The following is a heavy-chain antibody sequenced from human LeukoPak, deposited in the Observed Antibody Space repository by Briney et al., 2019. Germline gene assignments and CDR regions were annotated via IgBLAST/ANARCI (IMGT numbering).Heavy chain of an antibody. CDR2: INTNTGNP. CDR3: ARGAVANGRYYFDY. V-gene: IGHV7-4-1*02. J-gene: IGHJ4*02. D-gene: IGHD6-19*01. CDR1: GYTFTTYV. Sequence: GASVKVSCKASGYTFTTYVMNWLRQAPGQGLEWMGWINTNTGNPTYAQGFTGRFVFSLDTSVSTAYLQISSLKAEDTVVYYCARGAVANGRYYFDYWGQGTLVTVSS.